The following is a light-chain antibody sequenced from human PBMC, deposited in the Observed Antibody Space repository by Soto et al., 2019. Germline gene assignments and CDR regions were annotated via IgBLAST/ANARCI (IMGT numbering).Light chain of an antibody. CDR1: HSVSSS. CDR3: HQRRNWPPFT. J-gene: IGKJ3*01. V-gene: IGKV3-11*02. CDR2: DAS. Sequence: ETVLTQSPATLSLSPGERATLSCRASHSVSSSLAWYQQKPGQAPRLVIYDASNRATGIPARFSGSGSGRAFFLPITSLEPEDFAVYYCHQRRNWPPFTFGPGTTVDIK.